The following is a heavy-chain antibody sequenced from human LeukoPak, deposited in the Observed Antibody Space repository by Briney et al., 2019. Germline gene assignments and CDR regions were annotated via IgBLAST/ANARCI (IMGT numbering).Heavy chain of an antibody. Sequence: QPGGSLRLSCAASGFTFSSYWMHWVRQAPGKGLVWVSCINTDGSSTSYADSVKGRFTISRDNAKNTLYLQMNSLRAEDTAVYYCATNRDYYDSSGYSFWGQGTLVTVSS. CDR2: INTDGSST. CDR3: ATNRDYYDSSGYSF. CDR1: GFTFSSYW. D-gene: IGHD3-22*01. J-gene: IGHJ4*02. V-gene: IGHV3-74*01.